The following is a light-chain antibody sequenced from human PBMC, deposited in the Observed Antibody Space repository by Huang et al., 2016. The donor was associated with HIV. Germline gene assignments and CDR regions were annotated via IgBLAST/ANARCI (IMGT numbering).Light chain of an antibody. Sequence: EIVLTQSPGTLSLSTGERATLSCRASQSISSSSLAWYLQKPGQAPTLLIHGASNRATDSPDRFSGSGSGTDFTLTISRLEPEDFAVYYCHQYGSPPFTFGPGTKVDIK. CDR3: HQYGSPPFT. CDR1: QSISSSS. J-gene: IGKJ3*01. CDR2: GAS. V-gene: IGKV3-20*01.